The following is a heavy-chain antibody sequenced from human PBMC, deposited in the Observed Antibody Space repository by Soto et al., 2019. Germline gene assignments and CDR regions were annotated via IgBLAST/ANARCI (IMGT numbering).Heavy chain of an antibody. CDR3: ARDPTP. Sequence: SETLSLTCAVSGGSISSGGYSWSWIRQPPGKGLEWIGYIYHSGSIYYNPSLKSRVTISVDTSKNQFSLKLSSVTAADTAVYYCARDPTPWGQGTLVTVSS. CDR1: GGSISSGGYS. CDR2: IYHSGSI. V-gene: IGHV4-30-2*05. J-gene: IGHJ5*02.